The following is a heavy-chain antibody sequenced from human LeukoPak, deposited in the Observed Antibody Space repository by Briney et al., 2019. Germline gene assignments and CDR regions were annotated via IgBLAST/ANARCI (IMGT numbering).Heavy chain of an antibody. CDR1: GYTFTSYG. CDR2: IIPIFGTA. Sequence: SVTVSCKASGYTFTSYGISWVRQAPAQGLEWMGGIIPIFGTANYAQKFQGRVTITADKSTSTAYMELSSLRSEDTAVYYCARDWEYCSSTSCPDAFDIWGQGTMVTVSS. V-gene: IGHV1-69*06. J-gene: IGHJ3*02. CDR3: ARDWEYCSSTSCPDAFDI. D-gene: IGHD2-2*01.